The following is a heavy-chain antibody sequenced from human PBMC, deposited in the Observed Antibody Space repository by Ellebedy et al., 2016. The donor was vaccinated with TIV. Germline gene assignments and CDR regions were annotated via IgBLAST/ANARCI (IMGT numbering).Heavy chain of an antibody. D-gene: IGHD3-16*02. CDR1: GYTFTSDL. V-gene: IGHV1-46*01. Sequence: AASVKVSCKASGYTFTSDLIHWVRQAPGQGLEWMGIINPGGGGTSYAQKFQGRVTMTRDTSTSTVYMELGSLSSEDTALYYCARAPLSGVFYGMDVWGQGTTVTVSS. J-gene: IGHJ6*02. CDR2: INPGGGGT. CDR3: ARAPLSGVFYGMDV.